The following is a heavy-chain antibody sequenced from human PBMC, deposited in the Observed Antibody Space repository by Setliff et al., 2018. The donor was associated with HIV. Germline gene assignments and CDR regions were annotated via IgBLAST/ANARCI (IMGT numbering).Heavy chain of an antibody. CDR3: ARRGAYGYDYFDY. CDR1: NGSFSGYY. V-gene: IGHV4-34*01. CDR2: INHSGST. Sequence: SETLSLTCAVYNGSFSGYYWTWIRQPPGKGLEWIGEINHSGSTNYSPSLKSRVTISVDASRNQFSLRLSSVTAADTAVYYCARRGAYGYDYFDYWGPGILVTVSS. D-gene: IGHD5-12*01. J-gene: IGHJ4*02.